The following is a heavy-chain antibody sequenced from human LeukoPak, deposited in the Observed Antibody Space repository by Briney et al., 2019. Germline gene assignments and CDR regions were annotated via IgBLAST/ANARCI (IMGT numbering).Heavy chain of an antibody. CDR3: ARENYGWFDP. CDR1: GGSFSGYY. V-gene: IGHV4-34*01. CDR2: INHSGST. D-gene: IGHD3-16*01. Sequence: SETLSLTCAVYGGSFSGYYWSWIRQPPGKGLEWIGEINHSGSTNYNPSLKSRVTISVDTSKNQFSLKLRSVTAADTAVYYCARENYGWFDPWGQGTLVTVSS. J-gene: IGHJ5*02.